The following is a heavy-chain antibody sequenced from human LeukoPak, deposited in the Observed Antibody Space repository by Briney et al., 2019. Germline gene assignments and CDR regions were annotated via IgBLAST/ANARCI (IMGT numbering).Heavy chain of an antibody. CDR3: AGIPVFGVVLHQVPV. CDR1: GGTFRTFA. Sequence: ASVKVSCKASGGTFRTFAISWVRQAPGQGLEWMGVFIPILGTANSTQNFQDRVTITADISTNTAYLELTSLRSEDTAVYFCAGIPVFGVVLHQVPVWGKGTTVTVSS. CDR2: FIPILGTA. V-gene: IGHV1-69*10. D-gene: IGHD3-3*01. J-gene: IGHJ6*04.